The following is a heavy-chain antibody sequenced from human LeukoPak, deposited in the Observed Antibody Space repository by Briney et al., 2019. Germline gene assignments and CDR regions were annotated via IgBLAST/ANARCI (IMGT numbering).Heavy chain of an antibody. D-gene: IGHD1-26*01. CDR1: GFTFSSYG. Sequence: GGSLRLSCAASGFTFSSYGMHWVRQAPGKGLEWVAVISYDGSNKYYADFVKGRFTISRDNSKNTLYLQMNSLRAEDTAVYYCAKTSGSYYMIDYWGQGTLVTVSS. CDR3: AKTSGSYYMIDY. V-gene: IGHV3-30*18. J-gene: IGHJ4*02. CDR2: ISYDGSNK.